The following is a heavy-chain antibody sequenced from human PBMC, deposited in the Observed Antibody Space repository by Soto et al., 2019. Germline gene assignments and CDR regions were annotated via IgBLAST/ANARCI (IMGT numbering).Heavy chain of an antibody. D-gene: IGHD6-19*01. J-gene: IGHJ6*02. CDR1: GYNFSTYA. CDR2: INTGNGNT. Sequence: ASVKVSCKVSGYNFSTYALLWVRQAPGQRLEWMGWINTGNGNTKYSQKFQGRVTITRDTSASTAYMELSSLRSEDTAVYYCARMRAVAGIFAGYYGMDVWGQGTTVTVSS. V-gene: IGHV1-3*04. CDR3: ARMRAVAGIFAGYYGMDV.